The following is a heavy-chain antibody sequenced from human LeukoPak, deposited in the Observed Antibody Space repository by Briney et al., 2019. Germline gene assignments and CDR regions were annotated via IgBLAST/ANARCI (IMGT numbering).Heavy chain of an antibody. CDR2: ISSSGSTI. CDR1: GGSFSGYY. D-gene: IGHD2-2*01. V-gene: IGHV3-11*01. Sequence: LSLTCAVYGGSFSGYYWSWIRQPPGKGLEWVSYISSSGSTIDYADSVKGRFTISRDNAKNSLYLQMNSLRAEDTAVYYCARSIPAGNRRWGQGTLVTVSS. CDR3: ARSIPAGNRR. J-gene: IGHJ4*02.